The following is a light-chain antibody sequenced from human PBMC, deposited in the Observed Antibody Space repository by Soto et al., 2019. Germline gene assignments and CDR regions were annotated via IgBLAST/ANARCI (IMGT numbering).Light chain of an antibody. CDR2: DAP. Sequence: ANQLTQSPSSLSASVGDRVTITCRASQAISSALAWYQQKPGKPPKLLIYDAPTLQSGVPSRFSGTASGTDFTLTINSLQPEDFATYYCQQFNNWPVTFGPGTKVDI. CDR3: QQFNNWPVT. CDR1: QAISSA. V-gene: IGKV1D-13*01. J-gene: IGKJ3*01.